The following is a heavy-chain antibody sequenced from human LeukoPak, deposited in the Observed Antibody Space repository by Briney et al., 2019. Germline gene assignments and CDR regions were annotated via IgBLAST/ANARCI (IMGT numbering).Heavy chain of an antibody. J-gene: IGHJ3*02. Sequence: GGSLRLSCTASGFSVSSNFMSWVRQAPGKGLEWVSVLYSGANTYYADSVKGRFTISRDNSKDTLYLQMNSLRADDTAVYYCARAVAYYYVSGNYYPGAFDIWGQGTMVTVSS. CDR1: GFSVSSNF. D-gene: IGHD3-10*01. CDR2: LYSGANT. CDR3: ARAVAYYYVSGNYYPGAFDI. V-gene: IGHV3-53*01.